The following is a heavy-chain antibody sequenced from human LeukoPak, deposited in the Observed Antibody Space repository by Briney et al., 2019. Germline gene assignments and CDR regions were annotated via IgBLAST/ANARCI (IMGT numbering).Heavy chain of an antibody. J-gene: IGHJ4*02. CDR3: ARGSPFIDY. V-gene: IGHV6-1*01. CDR2: TYYMSKWYN. CDR1: GDDVSSNTAT. Sequence: SQTLSLTCVISGDDVSSNTATWNWIRQSPSRGLEWLGRTYYMSKWYNEYAVFVKSRITINPDTPKNQFSLHLNSVTPEDTAVYYCARGSPFIDYWGQGTLVTVSS.